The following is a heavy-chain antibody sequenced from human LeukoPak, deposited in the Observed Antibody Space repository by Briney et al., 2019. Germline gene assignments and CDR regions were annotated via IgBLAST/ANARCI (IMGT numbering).Heavy chain of an antibody. J-gene: IGHJ1*01. CDR1: GGSISSSNYY. D-gene: IGHD1-14*01. V-gene: IGHV4-39*01. CDR3: AGEITSSCHH. CDR2: IYYSGTT. Sequence: SETLSLTCTVSGGSISSSNYYWGWVRQPPGKGLEWIGSIYYSGTTFYKPALKSRVTISVDTSKNQFSLKLSSVTAADTAVYYCAGEITSSCHHWGQGTLVTISS.